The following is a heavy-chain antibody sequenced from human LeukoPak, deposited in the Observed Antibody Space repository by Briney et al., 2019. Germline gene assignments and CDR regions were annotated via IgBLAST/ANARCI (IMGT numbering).Heavy chain of an antibody. D-gene: IGHD4-17*01. CDR2: IYHSGTT. V-gene: IGHV4-38-2*01. CDR3: VGLDYGDLPDY. CDR1: GYSISSGYY. Sequence: SETLSLTCAVSGYSISSGYYWGWIRQPPGKGLELIGSIYHSGTTYYNPSPKSRVTISVDTSKNQFSLKLSSVTAADTAVYYCVGLDYGDLPDYWGRGTLVTVSS. J-gene: IGHJ4*02.